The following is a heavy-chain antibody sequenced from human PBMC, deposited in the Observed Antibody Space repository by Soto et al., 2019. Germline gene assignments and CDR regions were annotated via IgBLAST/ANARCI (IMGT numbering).Heavy chain of an antibody. J-gene: IGHJ5*02. Sequence: GGSLRLSCAASGFTFSSYWMSWVRQAPGKGLEWVANIKQDGSEKYYVDSVKGRFTISRDNAKNSLYLQMNSLRAEDTAVYYCARDPRQWLQRPAPGGDWFDPWGQGTLVTVSS. CDR2: IKQDGSEK. D-gene: IGHD6-19*01. V-gene: IGHV3-7*01. CDR1: GFTFSSYW. CDR3: ARDPRQWLQRPAPGGDWFDP.